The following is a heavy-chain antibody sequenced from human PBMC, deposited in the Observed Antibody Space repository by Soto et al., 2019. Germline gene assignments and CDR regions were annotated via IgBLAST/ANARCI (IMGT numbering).Heavy chain of an antibody. Sequence: GGSLRLSCAASGFTFDDYAMHWVRQAPGKGLEWVSLISWDGGITYYADSVKGRFTISRDNSKNSLYLQMNSLRAEDTALYYCAKDYSPVVVTAIDYWGQGTLVTVSS. CDR1: GFTFDDYA. V-gene: IGHV3-43D*03. D-gene: IGHD2-21*02. CDR2: ISWDGGIT. CDR3: AKDYSPVVVTAIDY. J-gene: IGHJ4*02.